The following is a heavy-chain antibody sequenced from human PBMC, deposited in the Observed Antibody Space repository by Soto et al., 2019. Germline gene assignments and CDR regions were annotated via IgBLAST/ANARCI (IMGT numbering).Heavy chain of an antibody. Sequence: GASVKVSCKASGGTFSSYTISWVRQAPGQGLEWMGRIIPIPGIANYAQKFQGRVTITADKSTSTAYMELSSLRSEDTAVYYCARDRDPYCTNGVCYTLDDWGQRTLVTVSS. CDR3: ARDRDPYCTNGVCYTLDD. CDR1: GGTFSSYT. J-gene: IGHJ4*02. D-gene: IGHD2-8*01. CDR2: IIPIPGIA. V-gene: IGHV1-69*04.